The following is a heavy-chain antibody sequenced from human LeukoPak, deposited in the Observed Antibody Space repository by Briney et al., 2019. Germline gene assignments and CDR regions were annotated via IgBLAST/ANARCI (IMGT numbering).Heavy chain of an antibody. V-gene: IGHV4-38-2*01. CDR2: IDQSGTT. Sequence: SETLSLTCVVSGYSISSGYYWSWIRQPPGKGLEWIGEIDQSGTTNYNPSLKSRVSISVDTSKKQFSLTLTSMTAADTAVYYCARVPHYYFGYGYFDSWGQGTLVTVSS. J-gene: IGHJ4*02. CDR3: ARVPHYYFGYGYFDS. CDR1: GYSISSGYY. D-gene: IGHD3-10*01.